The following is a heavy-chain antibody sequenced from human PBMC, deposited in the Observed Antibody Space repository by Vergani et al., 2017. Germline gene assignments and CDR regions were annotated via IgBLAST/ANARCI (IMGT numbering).Heavy chain of an antibody. J-gene: IGHJ4*02. D-gene: IGHD6-19*01. CDR3: ARGGVAVPFDY. Sequence: QVQLQQWGAGLLKPSETLSLTCAVYGGSFSGYYWSWIRQPPGKGLEWIGSIYYSGSTYYNPSLKSRVTISVDTSKNQFSLKLSSVTAADTAVYYCARGGVAVPFDYWGQGTLVTVSS. V-gene: IGHV4-34*01. CDR1: GGSFSGYY. CDR2: IYYSGST.